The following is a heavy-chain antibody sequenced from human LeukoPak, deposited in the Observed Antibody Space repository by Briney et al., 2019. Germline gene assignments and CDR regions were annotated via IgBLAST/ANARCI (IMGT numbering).Heavy chain of an antibody. Sequence: SETLSLTCAVYGGSFSGYYWSWIRQPPGKGLEWIGEINHSGSTNYNPSLKSRVTISVDTSKNQFSLKLSSVTAADTAVYYCASPTVSRGYFDYWGQGTLVTVSS. V-gene: IGHV4-34*01. CDR1: GGSFSGYY. CDR2: INHSGST. CDR3: ASPTVSRGYFDY. J-gene: IGHJ4*02.